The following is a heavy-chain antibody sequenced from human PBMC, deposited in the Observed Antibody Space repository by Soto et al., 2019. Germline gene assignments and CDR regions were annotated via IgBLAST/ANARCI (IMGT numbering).Heavy chain of an antibody. J-gene: IGHJ4*02. CDR2: IRFLFGST. Sequence: GSLILSFSSSFFTFRSYAMSWVRQAPVKGLYFVSAIRFLFGSTYYADSVKGRFTISRDNSKNTLYLQMKSLRAEDTAVYYCATVDTAMAYFDYWGQGTLVTV. CDR3: ATVDTAMAYFDY. D-gene: IGHD5-18*01. V-gene: IGHV3-23*01. CDR1: FFTFRSYA.